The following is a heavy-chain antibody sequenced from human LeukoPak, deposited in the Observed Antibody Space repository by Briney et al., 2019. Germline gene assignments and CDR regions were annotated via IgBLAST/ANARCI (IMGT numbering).Heavy chain of an antibody. J-gene: IGHJ4*02. Sequence: SVKVSCKASGGTFSSYDISWVRQAPGQGLEWIGGVIPIFGAANYAQKFQGRVTITTDESTSTAYMELNSLRSEDTAVYYCARHRMVRGVIRSVYYFDYWGRGTLVTVSS. CDR3: ARHRMVRGVIRSVYYFDY. CDR1: GGTFSSYD. CDR2: VIPIFGAA. V-gene: IGHV1-69*05. D-gene: IGHD3-10*01.